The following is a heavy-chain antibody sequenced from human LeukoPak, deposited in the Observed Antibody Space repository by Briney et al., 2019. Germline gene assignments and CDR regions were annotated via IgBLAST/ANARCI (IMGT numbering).Heavy chain of an antibody. Sequence: GESLKISCQGSTYSFTSYWICWLRQMPGKGLEWRGSIYPGDSNTRYSPSFQGQVTISADKSISTAYLQWSSLKASDTAMYYCARVRYYSGYGLSGNYFDYWGQGTLVTVSS. D-gene: IGHD5-12*01. CDR1: TYSFTSYW. CDR2: IYPGDSNT. V-gene: IGHV5-51*01. J-gene: IGHJ4*02. CDR3: ARVRYYSGYGLSGNYFDY.